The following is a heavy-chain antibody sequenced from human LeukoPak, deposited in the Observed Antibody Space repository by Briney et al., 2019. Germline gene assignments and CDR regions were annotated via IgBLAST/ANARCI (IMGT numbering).Heavy chain of an antibody. Sequence: PSETLSLTCIVSGGSISGYYWSWIRQPPGKTLEWIGYIYYSGTTNYNPSLKSRITISKGTSKNQFSLKLTSVTAADTAVYYCARSRSRGYSGDFDCWGQGTLVTVSS. CDR3: ARSRSRGYSGDFDC. D-gene: IGHD5-12*01. CDR1: GGSISGYY. V-gene: IGHV4-59*01. J-gene: IGHJ4*02. CDR2: IYYSGTT.